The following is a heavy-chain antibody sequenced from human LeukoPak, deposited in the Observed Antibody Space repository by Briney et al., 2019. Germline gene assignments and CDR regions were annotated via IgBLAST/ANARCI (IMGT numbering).Heavy chain of an antibody. V-gene: IGHV4-34*01. CDR2: INHSGST. CDR1: GGSFSGYY. D-gene: IGHD2-2*01. CDR3: ARAIVVVPAAIKGPKYYFDY. Sequence: PSETLSLTCAVYGGSFSGYYWSWLRQPPGKGLEWIGEINHSGSTNYNPSLKSRVTISVDTSKNQFSLKLSSVTAADTAVYYCARAIVVVPAAIKGPKYYFDYWGQGTLVTVSS. J-gene: IGHJ4*02.